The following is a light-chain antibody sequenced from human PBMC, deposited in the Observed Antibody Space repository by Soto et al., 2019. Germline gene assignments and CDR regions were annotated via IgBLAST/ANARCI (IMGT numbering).Light chain of an antibody. CDR1: QSVSSSY. J-gene: IGKJ1*01. Sequence: EIVLTQSPGTLSLSPGERATLSCRASQSVSSSYLAWYQQKPGQAPRLLIYGASSRATGIPDRFSGSGSGTDFTLTISRLEPEDFEEYYCQQYGSSWTFGQGTKVEIK. CDR3: QQYGSSWT. V-gene: IGKV3-20*01. CDR2: GAS.